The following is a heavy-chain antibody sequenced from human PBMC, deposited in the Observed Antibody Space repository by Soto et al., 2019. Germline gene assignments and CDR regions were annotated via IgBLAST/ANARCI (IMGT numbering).Heavy chain of an antibody. V-gene: IGHV3-48*03. CDR1: GFSFSSFA. CDR2: ISDDGASI. D-gene: IGHD5-18*01. Sequence: TGGSLRLSCEASGFSFSSFAMNWVRQAPGRGLEWVSYISDDGASIYYAGSLKGRSTFSRDNAKNSLSLQMNNLRAEDTAVYYCARENSVQAWLHHFDHWGLGTLVTVSS. CDR3: ARENSVQAWLHHFDH. J-gene: IGHJ4*02.